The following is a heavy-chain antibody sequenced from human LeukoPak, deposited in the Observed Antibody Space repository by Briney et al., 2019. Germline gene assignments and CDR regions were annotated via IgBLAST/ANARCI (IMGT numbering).Heavy chain of an antibody. CDR2: INHSGSP. Sequence: SETLSLTCTVSGGSISSSSYYWGWIRQPPGKGLEWIGEINHSGSPNNNPSLKSRVSISFDTSKNQFSLKLTPVTAADTAVYYCGSRRTAMFGVIKGPIDYWGQGTLVTVSS. V-gene: IGHV4-39*07. D-gene: IGHD3-3*01. J-gene: IGHJ4*02. CDR3: GSRRTAMFGVIKGPIDY. CDR1: GGSISSSSYY.